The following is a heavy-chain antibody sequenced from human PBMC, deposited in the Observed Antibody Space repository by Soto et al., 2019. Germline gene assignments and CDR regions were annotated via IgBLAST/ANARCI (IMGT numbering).Heavy chain of an antibody. Sequence: SETLSLTCSVSGGCISSYYWGWIRQPPGKGMEWIRYIYYSGSTNYNTSLKSRVTTSVDTSKNQLSLKLSSVTGADKAVYYCARDYKYSPEADGWFDPWGHGTLVTVSS. D-gene: IGHD6-6*01. J-gene: IGHJ5*02. CDR3: ARDYKYSPEADGWFDP. V-gene: IGHV4-59*01. CDR1: GGCISSYY. CDR2: IYYSGST.